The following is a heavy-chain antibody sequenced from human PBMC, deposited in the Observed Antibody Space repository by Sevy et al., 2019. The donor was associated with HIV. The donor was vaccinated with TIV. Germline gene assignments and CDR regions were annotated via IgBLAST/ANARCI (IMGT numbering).Heavy chain of an antibody. V-gene: IGHV3-7*01. CDR3: AREGAGGFDY. D-gene: IGHD3-10*01. J-gene: IGHJ4*02. Sequence: GGSLRLSCAASGFTFSGYWMSWVRQAPGKGLQWVANIKQDGSKNEFVDSVKGRFTISRDNPKNSLYLQMNSLRAEDTAVYYCAREGAGGFDYWGQGTLVTLSS. CDR1: GFTFSGYW. CDR2: IKQDGSKN.